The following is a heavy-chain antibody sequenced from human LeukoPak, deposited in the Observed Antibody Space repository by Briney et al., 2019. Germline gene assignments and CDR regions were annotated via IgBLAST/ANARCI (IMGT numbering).Heavy chain of an antibody. J-gene: IGHJ4*02. V-gene: IGHV1-69*04. CDR3: ARGLWELLLFDY. Sequence: SVKVSCKASGGTFSSYAISWVRQAPGQGLEWMGRIIPILGIANYAQKFQGRVTITTDESTSTAYMELSSLRSEDTAVYYCARGLWELLLFDYWGQGTLVTVSS. CDR2: IIPILGIA. CDR1: GGTFSSYA. D-gene: IGHD1-26*01.